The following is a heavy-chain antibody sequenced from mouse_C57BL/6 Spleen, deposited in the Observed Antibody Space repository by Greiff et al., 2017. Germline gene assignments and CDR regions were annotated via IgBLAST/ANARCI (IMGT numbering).Heavy chain of an antibody. V-gene: IGHV1-85*01. CDR1: GYTFTSYD. Sequence: VKLMESGPELVKPGASVKLSCKASGYTFTSYDINWVKQRPGQGLEWIGWIYPRDGSTKYNEKFKGKATLTVDTSSSTAYMELHSLTSEDSAVYFCAIPTMVTTRYFDYWGQGTTLTVSS. CDR2: IYPRDGST. D-gene: IGHD2-9*01. CDR3: AIPTMVTTRYFDY. J-gene: IGHJ2*01.